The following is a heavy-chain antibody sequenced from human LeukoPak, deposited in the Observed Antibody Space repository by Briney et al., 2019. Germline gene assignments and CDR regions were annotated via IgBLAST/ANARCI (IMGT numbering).Heavy chain of an antibody. V-gene: IGHV3-23*01. CDR1: GFTFSNYA. CDR3: AKAPPYKKYFDY. J-gene: IGHJ4*02. CDR2: ISNSGDAT. Sequence: PGGSLRLSCAASGFTFSNYAMSRVRQAPGKGLEWVSTISNSGDATYYADSVKGRFTISRDNSKNTLYLQMNSLRAEDTAVYYCAKAPPYKKYFDYWGQGTLVTVSS. D-gene: IGHD1-1*01.